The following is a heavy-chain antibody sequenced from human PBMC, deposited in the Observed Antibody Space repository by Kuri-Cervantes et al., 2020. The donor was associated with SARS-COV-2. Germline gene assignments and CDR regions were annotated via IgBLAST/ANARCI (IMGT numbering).Heavy chain of an antibody. Sequence: SVKVSCKASGGTFSSYAISWVRQAPGQGLEWMGGIIPIFGTANYAQKFQGRVTITADESTSTAYVELSSLRSEDTAVYYCATPERGYSYGGYFDYWGQGTLVTVSS. J-gene: IGHJ4*02. CDR1: GGTFSSYA. CDR3: ATPERGYSYGGYFDY. V-gene: IGHV1-69*13. D-gene: IGHD5-18*01. CDR2: IIPIFGTA.